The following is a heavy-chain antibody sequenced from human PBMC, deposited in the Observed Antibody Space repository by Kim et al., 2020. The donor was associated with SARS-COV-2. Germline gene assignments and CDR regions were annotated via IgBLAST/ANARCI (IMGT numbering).Heavy chain of an antibody. Sequence: NPSLTSRATVSVDTSKNQFSLKLSSVTAADTAVYYCARHTRVIIVPTATDYWGQGTLVTVSS. V-gene: IGHV4-39*01. CDR3: ARHTRVIIVPTATDY. D-gene: IGHD2-2*01. J-gene: IGHJ4*02.